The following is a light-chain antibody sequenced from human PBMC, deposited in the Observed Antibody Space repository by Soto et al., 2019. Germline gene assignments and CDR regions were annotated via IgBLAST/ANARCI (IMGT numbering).Light chain of an antibody. CDR3: QSYDRSVSLGV. Sequence: QSVLTQPASVSGSPGQSISISCTGTSSDVGAYNRVSWYQHQSGRAPKLIMYEVTNRPSGVPDRFSGSKSGTSASLAITGLQAEDEADYYCQSYDRSVSLGVFGGGTKLTVL. J-gene: IGLJ3*02. CDR2: EVT. CDR1: SSDVGAYNR. V-gene: IGLV2-14*01.